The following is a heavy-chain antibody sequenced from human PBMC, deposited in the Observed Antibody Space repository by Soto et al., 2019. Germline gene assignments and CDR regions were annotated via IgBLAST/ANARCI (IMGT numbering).Heavy chain of an antibody. CDR2: IYYSGST. CDR3: ARSPPGTAMVIVAY. Sequence: PSETLSLICTVSGGSISSSSYYWGWIRQPPGKGLEWIGSIYYSGSTYYNPSLKSRVTISVDTSKNQFSLKLSSVTAADTAVYYCARSPPGTAMVIVAYWGQGTLVTVS. CDR1: GGSISSSSYY. V-gene: IGHV4-39*01. D-gene: IGHD5-18*01. J-gene: IGHJ4*02.